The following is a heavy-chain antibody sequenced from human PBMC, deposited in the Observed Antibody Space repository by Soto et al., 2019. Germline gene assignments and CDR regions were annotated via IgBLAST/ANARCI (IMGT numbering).Heavy chain of an antibody. V-gene: IGHV4-59*01. CDR3: ASSGSYPAFFDY. D-gene: IGHD3-10*01. CDR2: IYYSGST. J-gene: IGHJ4*02. Sequence: SETLSLTCSFSGGSISSYYWSLIRQPPGKGLEWIGYIYYSGSTNYNPSLKSRVTISVDTSKNQFSLKLSSVTAADTAVYYCASSGSYPAFFDYWGQGTLVTVSS. CDR1: GGSISSYY.